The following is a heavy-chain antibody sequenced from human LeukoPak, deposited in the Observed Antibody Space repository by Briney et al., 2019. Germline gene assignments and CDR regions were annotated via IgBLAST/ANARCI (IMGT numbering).Heavy chain of an antibody. J-gene: IGHJ4*02. D-gene: IGHD2-2*01. CDR2: VNPNSGGT. CDR1: GYTFTGYY. V-gene: IGHV1-2*02. Sequence: GASVKVSCKASGYTFTGYYMHWVRQAPGQGLEWMGWVNPNSGGTNYAQKFQGRVTMTRDTSISTAYMELSRLRSDDTAVYYCARVGPSKSDYFDYWGQGTLVTVSS. CDR3: ARVGPSKSDYFDY.